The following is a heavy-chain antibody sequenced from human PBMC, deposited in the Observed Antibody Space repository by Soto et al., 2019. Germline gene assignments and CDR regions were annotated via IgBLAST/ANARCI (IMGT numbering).Heavy chain of an antibody. CDR1: GYSFTRHD. V-gene: IGHV1-8*01. Sequence: QVQLVQSGAEVRKPGASVRVSCKATGYSFTRHDINWLRQAAGQGLEWMGWMNPNSGNAVYAQKFQGRVTMTRNTSISTAYIEVTSLKSEDTAVYFCARGSYNEYSDWFAPWGQGTLVTASS. CDR2: MNPNSGNA. D-gene: IGHD1-26*01. J-gene: IGHJ5*02. CDR3: ARGSYNEYSDWFAP.